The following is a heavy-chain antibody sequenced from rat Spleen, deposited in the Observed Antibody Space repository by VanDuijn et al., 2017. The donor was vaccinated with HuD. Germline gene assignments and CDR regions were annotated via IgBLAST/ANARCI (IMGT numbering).Heavy chain of an antibody. CDR3: ATSYTTDYFQGDY. V-gene: IGHV2-43*01. CDR1: GFSLTSYH. Sequence: QVQLKESGPGLVQPSQTLSLTCTVAGFSLTSYHISWVRQPPGKGLEWMGVIWSGGSTAYSSLLNSRLSISRDTSKSQVFLKMSSLQTEDTATYYWATSYTTDYFQGDYWGQGVMVTVSS. D-gene: IGHD1-6*01. J-gene: IGHJ2*01. CDR2: IWSGGST.